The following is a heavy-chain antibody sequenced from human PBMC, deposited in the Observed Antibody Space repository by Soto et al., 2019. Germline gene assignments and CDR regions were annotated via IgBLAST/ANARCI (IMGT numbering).Heavy chain of an antibody. CDR2: IYTSVST. J-gene: IGHJ4*02. V-gene: IGHV4-4*07. D-gene: IGHD5-12*01. Sequence: SETLSLTCTFSGYSISDYYCSLIRQPSGKGLEWIWLIYTSVSTDYNPSLKSGFTISIDASKNQFSLKVTSMTAADTAVYYCARERRAQTNDGYATEYRGPRNLFHLSS. CDR1: GYSISDYY. CDR3: ARERRAQTNDGYATEY.